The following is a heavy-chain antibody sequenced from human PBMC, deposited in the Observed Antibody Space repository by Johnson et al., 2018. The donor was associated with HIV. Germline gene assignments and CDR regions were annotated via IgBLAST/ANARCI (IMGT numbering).Heavy chain of an antibody. CDR3: ASEIYRPRPSSSWYVGAFDI. V-gene: IGHV3-30*03. Sequence: QVLLVESGGGLVQPGRSLRLSCAASGFTFSSYGMHWVRQAPGKGLEWVAVISYDGSNKYYADSVKGRFTISRDNSKNTLYLQMNSLRAEDTAVYYCASEIYRPRPSSSWYVGAFDIWGQGTMVTVSS. CDR2: ISYDGSNK. J-gene: IGHJ3*02. D-gene: IGHD6-13*01. CDR1: GFTFSSYG.